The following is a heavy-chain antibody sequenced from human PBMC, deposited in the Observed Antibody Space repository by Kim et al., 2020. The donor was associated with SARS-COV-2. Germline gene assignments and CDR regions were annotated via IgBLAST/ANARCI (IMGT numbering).Heavy chain of an antibody. CDR3: TTVSSYGHYGSGSYYYYYGMDV. J-gene: IGHJ6*02. CDR1: GFTFSNAW. Sequence: GGSLRLSCADSGFTFSNAWMSWVRQAPGKGLEWVGRIKSKTDGGTTDYAAPVKGRFTISRDDSKNTLYLQMNSLKTEDTAVYYCTTVSSYGHYGSGSYYYYYGMDVWGQGTTVTVSS. V-gene: IGHV3-15*01. CDR2: IKSKTDGGTT. D-gene: IGHD3-10*01.